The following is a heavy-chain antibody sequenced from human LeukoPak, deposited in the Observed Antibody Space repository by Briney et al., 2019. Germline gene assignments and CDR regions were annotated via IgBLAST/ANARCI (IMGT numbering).Heavy chain of an antibody. Sequence: SETLSLTCAVYGGSFSGYYWSWIRQPPGKGLEWIGEINHSGSTNYNPSLKSRVTISVDTSKNQFSLKLSSVTAADTAVYYCARGPLFRGVSHEDNWFDPWGQGTLVTVSS. V-gene: IGHV4-34*01. J-gene: IGHJ5*02. CDR1: GGSFSGYY. CDR2: INHSGST. CDR3: ARGPLFRGVSHEDNWFDP. D-gene: IGHD3-10*01.